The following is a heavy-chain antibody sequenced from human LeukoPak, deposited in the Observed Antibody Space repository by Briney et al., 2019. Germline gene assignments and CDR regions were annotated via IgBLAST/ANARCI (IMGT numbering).Heavy chain of an antibody. CDR1: GYTFTSYA. Sequence: ASVKVSCKASGYTFTSYAMHWVRQAPGQRLEWMGWISAYNGNTNYAQKLQGRVTMTTDTSTSTAYMELRSLRSDDTAVYYCARDLRYSSSPRIHYFDYWGQGTLVTVSS. V-gene: IGHV1-18*01. D-gene: IGHD6-6*01. J-gene: IGHJ4*02. CDR3: ARDLRYSSSPRIHYFDY. CDR2: ISAYNGNT.